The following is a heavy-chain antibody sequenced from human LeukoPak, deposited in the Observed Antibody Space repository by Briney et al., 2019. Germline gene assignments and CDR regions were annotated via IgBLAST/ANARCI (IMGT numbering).Heavy chain of an antibody. J-gene: IGHJ4*02. Sequence: GGSLRLSCDASGFPLSSYSINWVRQAPGEGLEWVSYISASGGNIYYLDSVKGRFTVSRDNARKSLFLQMNNARVEDTAFYYCVRVKGTYFDYWGQGALVTVSS. CDR1: GFPLSSYS. CDR2: ISASGGNI. CDR3: VRVKGTYFDY. D-gene: IGHD1-1*01. V-gene: IGHV3-48*01.